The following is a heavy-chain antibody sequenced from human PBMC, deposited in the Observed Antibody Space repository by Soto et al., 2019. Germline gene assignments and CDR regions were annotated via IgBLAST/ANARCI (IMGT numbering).Heavy chain of an antibody. D-gene: IGHD3-3*01. CDR3: ARIFDFWSGYYFSD. CDR2: IFWDDDK. CDR1: GFSLSTSGVA. V-gene: IGHV2-5*02. Sequence: SGPTLVNPTQTLTLTWTFSGFSLSTSGVAVGWIRQAPRKAPEWLAFIFWDDDKRYSPSLENRLTITTDTSKNQAVLTMTNMDPVDTATYYGARIFDFWSGYYFSDWGRGTMVTVSS. J-gene: IGHJ4*01.